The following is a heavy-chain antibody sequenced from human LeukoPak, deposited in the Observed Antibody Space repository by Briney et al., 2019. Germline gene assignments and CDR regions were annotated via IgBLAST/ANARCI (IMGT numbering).Heavy chain of an antibody. CDR2: IYYSGST. D-gene: IGHD2-2*01. J-gene: IGHJ5*02. CDR3: ARDSVVVVPSLGLDP. CDR1: GDSISNSAYF. Sequence: PSETLSLTCTVSGDSISNSAYFWGWIRQPPGKGLEWIGSIYYSGSTYDNPSLKSRFTMSVDPSKNQFFLNLSSVTAADTAVYYCARDSVVVVPSLGLDPWGQGTLVTVSS. V-gene: IGHV4-39*07.